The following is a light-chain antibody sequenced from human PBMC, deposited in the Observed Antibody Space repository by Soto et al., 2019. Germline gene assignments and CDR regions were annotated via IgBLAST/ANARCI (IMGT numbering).Light chain of an antibody. J-gene: IGKJ5*01. CDR1: QNIRNY. V-gene: IGKV1-39*01. CDR2: AAS. CDR3: QQSCNWALT. Sequence: DIQMTQSPSSLSASVGARVTITCRASQNIRNYLNWYQQRPGKTPNLLVYAASNLRGGVPSRFSGGGSGTDFTLTISSLQPEDFAVYYCQQSCNWALTFGQGTRLEI.